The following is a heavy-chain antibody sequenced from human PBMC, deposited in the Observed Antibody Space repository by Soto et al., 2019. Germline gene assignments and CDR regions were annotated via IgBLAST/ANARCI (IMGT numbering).Heavy chain of an antibody. D-gene: IGHD3-9*01. V-gene: IGHV3-15*07. Sequence: GGSLRLSCAASGFTFSNAWMNWVRQAPGKGLEWVGRIKSKTDGGTTDYAAPVKGRFTISRDDSKNTLYLQMNSLKTEDTAVYYCTTEELRYFDWLLYYYGMDVWGQGTTVTVSS. CDR2: IKSKTDGGTT. CDR3: TTEELRYFDWLLYYYGMDV. CDR1: GFTFSNAW. J-gene: IGHJ6*02.